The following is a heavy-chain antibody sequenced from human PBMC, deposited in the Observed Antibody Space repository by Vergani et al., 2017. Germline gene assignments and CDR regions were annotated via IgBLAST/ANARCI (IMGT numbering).Heavy chain of an antibody. D-gene: IGHD6-6*01. J-gene: IGHJ4*02. Sequence: EVQLVESGGGLVQPGGSLRLSCAASGFTFRNYAMTWVRQAPGKGLEWVSIISDNGGTTYYAASVKVRFTISRAHSKDTLYLQMNGLRAGVTAVYYCARTDSSSPALAYWGQGSLVTVSS. CDR2: ISDNGGTT. CDR1: GFTFRNYA. CDR3: ARTDSSSPALAY. V-gene: IGHV3-23*04.